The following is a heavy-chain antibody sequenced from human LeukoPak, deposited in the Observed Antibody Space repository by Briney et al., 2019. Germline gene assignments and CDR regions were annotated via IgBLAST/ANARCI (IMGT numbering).Heavy chain of an antibody. J-gene: IGHJ4*02. D-gene: IGHD3-10*01. Sequence: GGSLRLSCAASGFTFSSYAMNWVRQAPGKGLEWVSVISNSVGITYYADSVKGRFTISRDNSNNRLHMQMNSLRAEDTAVYYCARKGNYYGTGSPFDYWGQGTLVTVSS. V-gene: IGHV3-23*01. CDR2: ISNSVGIT. CDR3: ARKGNYYGTGSPFDY. CDR1: GFTFSSYA.